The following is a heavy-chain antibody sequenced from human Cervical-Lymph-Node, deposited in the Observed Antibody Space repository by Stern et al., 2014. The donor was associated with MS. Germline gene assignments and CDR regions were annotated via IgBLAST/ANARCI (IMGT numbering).Heavy chain of an antibody. J-gene: IGHJ6*02. CDR3: AVRYCSGGRCYSVPDV. Sequence: VQLVESGSEVKKPGASVKVSCKASEYTHNNYLIHWVRQAPGQRPHWMGLINPSGATNYAQKVQDRVTMTTDASTSTFYMELSRLRSEDTAVYYCAVRYCSGGRCYSVPDVWGQGTTVIVSS. CDR1: EYTHNNYL. D-gene: IGHD2-15*01. V-gene: IGHV1-46*02. CDR2: INPSGAT.